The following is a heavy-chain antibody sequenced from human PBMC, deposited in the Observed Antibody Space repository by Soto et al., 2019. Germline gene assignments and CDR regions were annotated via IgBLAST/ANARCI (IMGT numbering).Heavy chain of an antibody. CDR2: IYHSGTT. CDR1: GDTISTGGYS. J-gene: IGHJ3*02. D-gene: IGHD3-10*01. Sequence: SETLSLTCAVSGDTISTGGYSWSWIRQPPGKGLEWIGYIYHSGTTYYNPSLKSRVTISVDRSKNQFSLKLSSVTAADTAVYYCARVRLAYYYGSGSYPPRPNAFDIWGQGTMVTVSS. CDR3: ARVRLAYYYGSGSYPPRPNAFDI. V-gene: IGHV4-30-2*01.